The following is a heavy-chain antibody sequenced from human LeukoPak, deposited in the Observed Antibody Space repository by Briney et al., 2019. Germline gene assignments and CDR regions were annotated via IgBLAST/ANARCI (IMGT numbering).Heavy chain of an antibody. J-gene: IGHJ4*02. D-gene: IGHD5-12*01. V-gene: IGHV3-21*01. Sequence: GGSLRLSCAASGFTFSSYSMSWVRQAPGKGLEWLSSISSSCSYIYYADSVKGRFTISRDNSKNSLYLQLNSLRAEDTAVYYCATNGVATIFGYWGQGTLVTVSS. CDR1: GFTFSSYS. CDR3: ATNGVATIFGY. CDR2: ISSSCSYI.